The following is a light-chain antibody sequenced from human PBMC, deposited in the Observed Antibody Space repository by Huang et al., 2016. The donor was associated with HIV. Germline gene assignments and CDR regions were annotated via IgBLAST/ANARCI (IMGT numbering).Light chain of an antibody. V-gene: IGKV3-11*01. CDR1: QSVRSY. Sequence: EIVLTQSPATMSLSPGERATLSFRASQSVRSYLAWYQHNPGHAPRLLIYDATNQSTGIPARFSGSGSGTDFTLTISNLQSEDFAVYYCQQRSAWPLTFGGGTKVEI. CDR2: DAT. CDR3: QQRSAWPLT. J-gene: IGKJ4*01.